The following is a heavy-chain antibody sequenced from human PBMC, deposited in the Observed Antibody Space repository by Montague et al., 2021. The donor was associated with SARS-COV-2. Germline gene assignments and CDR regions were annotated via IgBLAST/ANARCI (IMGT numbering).Heavy chain of an antibody. J-gene: IGHJ4*02. CDR1: GDSVAEHRRR. V-gene: IGHV6-1*01. D-gene: IGHD1-26*01. CDR2: PQYEKKWYN. CDR3: ERTSASSEY. Sequence: CAISGDSVAEHRRRSEEHTPEPQSRLHFVCRPQYEKKWYNDYAVSVKSRITINPDTSKNQISLQLNPVTPEDTAVYYCERTSASSEYWGKGTLVTVSS.